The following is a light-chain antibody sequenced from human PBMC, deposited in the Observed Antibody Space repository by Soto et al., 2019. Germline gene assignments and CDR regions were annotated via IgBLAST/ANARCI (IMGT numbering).Light chain of an antibody. CDR3: QQHKNWPRT. CDR1: RGVSSN. CDR2: GAS. J-gene: IGKJ1*01. Sequence: EIVMTQSPATLSVSPGERATLSSRASRGVSSNVAWYQQKPGQAPGLLIYGASTRATGIPARCSGSGSGTEFTLTISILPAEVFAVYCCQQHKNWPRTFGQGTKVDIK. V-gene: IGKV3-15*01.